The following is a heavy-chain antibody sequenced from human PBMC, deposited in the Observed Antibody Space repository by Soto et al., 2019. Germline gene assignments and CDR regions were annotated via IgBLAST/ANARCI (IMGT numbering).Heavy chain of an antibody. V-gene: IGHV3-53*01. J-gene: IGHJ4*02. Sequence: PWGSLRLSCAVYGRTVSSYYIIFFRHAAVKGLEWVSVIYAGTITYYADSVKGRFTIYRDNSKNTLNLEMNSLRVEDTAVYYCARIPYDNSGTIFDYWGQGTLVTVPQ. CDR1: GRTVSSYY. CDR2: IYAGTIT. CDR3: ARIPYDNSGTIFDY. D-gene: IGHD3-22*01.